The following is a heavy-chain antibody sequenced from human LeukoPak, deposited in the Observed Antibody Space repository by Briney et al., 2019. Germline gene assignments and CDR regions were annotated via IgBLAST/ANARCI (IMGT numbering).Heavy chain of an antibody. CDR2: IWYDGSNK. J-gene: IGHJ4*02. CDR3: ARDLGEGWWFDY. D-gene: IGHD2-8*02. Sequence: GGSLRLSCAASGFTFSSYGMHWVRQAPGRGLEWVAVIWYDGSNKYYADSVKGRFTISRDNSKNTLHLQMNSLRAEDTAVYYCARDLGEGWWFDYWGQGTLVTVSS. CDR1: GFTFSSYG. V-gene: IGHV3-33*01.